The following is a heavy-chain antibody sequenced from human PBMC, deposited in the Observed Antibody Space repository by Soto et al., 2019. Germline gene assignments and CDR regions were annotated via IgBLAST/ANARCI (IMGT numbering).Heavy chain of an antibody. CDR3: ARYDVPEPEETNYFDY. V-gene: IGHV5-51*01. J-gene: IGHJ4*02. CDR2: IYPGDSDT. Sequence: GESLKISCKGSGYSFTSYWIGWVRQMPGKGLEWMGIIYPGDSDTRYSPSFQGQVTISADKSISTAYLQWSSLKASDTAMYYCARYDVPEPEETNYFDYWGQGTLVTVSS. D-gene: IGHD1-1*01. CDR1: GYSFTSYW.